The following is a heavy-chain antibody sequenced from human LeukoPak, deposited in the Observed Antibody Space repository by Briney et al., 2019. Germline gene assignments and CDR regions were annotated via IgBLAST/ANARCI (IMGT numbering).Heavy chain of an antibody. D-gene: IGHD3-10*01. V-gene: IGHV4-39*07. CDR3: ARSMVRGARGDY. Sequence: SGTLSLTCTVSGGSISSSSYYWGWIRQPPGKGLEWIGSIYYSGSTYYNPSLKSRVTISVDTSKNQFSLKLSSVTAADTAVYYCARSMVRGARGDYWSQGTLVTVSS. CDR2: IYYSGST. J-gene: IGHJ4*02. CDR1: GGSISSSSYY.